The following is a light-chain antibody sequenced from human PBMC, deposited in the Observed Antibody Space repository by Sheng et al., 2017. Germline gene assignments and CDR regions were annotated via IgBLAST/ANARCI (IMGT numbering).Light chain of an antibody. CDR1: QSVLYSSNNKNY. J-gene: IGKJ5*01. Sequence: DIVMTQSPDSLAVSLGERATINCKSSQSVLYSSNNKNYLAWYQQKPGQPPKLLIYWASTRESGVPDRFSGSGSGTDFTLTINGLESEDFAVYYCQQRNTWPPITFGQGTRLEIK. CDR2: WAS. V-gene: IGKV4-1*01. CDR3: QQRNTWPPIT.